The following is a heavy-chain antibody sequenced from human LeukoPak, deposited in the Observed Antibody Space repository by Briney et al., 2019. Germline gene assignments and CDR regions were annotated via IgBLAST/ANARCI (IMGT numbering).Heavy chain of an antibody. D-gene: IGHD3-10*02. CDR1: GFTFSSYS. V-gene: IGHV3-21*01. CDR3: AELGITMIGGV. CDR2: ISSGSTYI. J-gene: IGHJ6*04. Sequence: SGGSLRLSCAASGFTFSSYSMNWVRQAPGKGLEWVSSISSGSTYIYYADSLKGRFTISRDNAKNSLYLQMNSLRAEDTAVYYCAELGITMIGGVWGKGTTVTISS.